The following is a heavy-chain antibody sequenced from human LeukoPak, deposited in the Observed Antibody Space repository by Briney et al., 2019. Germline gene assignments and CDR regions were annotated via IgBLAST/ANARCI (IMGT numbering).Heavy chain of an antibody. CDR2: INPNSGGT. CDR3: ARVEGAPDYYYYMDV. V-gene: IGHV1-2*02. CDR1: GYTFTGYY. J-gene: IGHJ6*03. D-gene: IGHD3-16*01. Sequence: ASVKVSCKASGYTFTGYYMHWVRQAPGQGLEWMGWINPNSGGTNYAQKFQGRVTMTRNTSISTAYMELSSLRSEDTAVYYCARVEGAPDYYYYMDVWGKGTTVTISS.